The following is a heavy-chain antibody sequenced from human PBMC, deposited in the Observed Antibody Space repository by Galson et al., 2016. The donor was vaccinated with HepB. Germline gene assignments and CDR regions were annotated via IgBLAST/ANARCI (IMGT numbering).Heavy chain of an antibody. CDR2: ISDDGSYK. Sequence: SLRLSCAASGFTFNFYAMHWVRQAPGKGLEWVAIISDDGSYKDYADSVKGRFTISRDNSKNTLYLQMDSLRPDDTALYYCTKPTRGGGYSFLIESWGQGTLVT. CDR1: GFTFNFYA. J-gene: IGHJ4*02. V-gene: IGHV3-30*18. D-gene: IGHD1-26*01. CDR3: TKPTRGGGYSFLIES.